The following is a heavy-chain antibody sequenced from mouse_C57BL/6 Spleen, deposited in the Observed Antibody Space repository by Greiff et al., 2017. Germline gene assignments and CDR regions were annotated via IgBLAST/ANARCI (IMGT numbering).Heavy chain of an antibody. V-gene: IGHV1-26*01. Sequence: VQLQQSGPELVKPGASVKISCKASGYTFTDYYMNWVKQSHGKSLEWIGDINPNNGGTSYNQKFKGKATLTVDKSSSTAYMELRSLTSEDSAGYYCARGRDGSQGYWGQGTTLTVSS. CDR1: GYTFTDYY. CDR3: ARGRDGSQGY. J-gene: IGHJ2*01. CDR2: INPNNGGT. D-gene: IGHD3-3*01.